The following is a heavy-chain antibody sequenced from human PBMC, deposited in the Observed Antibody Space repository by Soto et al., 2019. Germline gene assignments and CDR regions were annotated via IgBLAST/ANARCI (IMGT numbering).Heavy chain of an antibody. CDR2: INHSGRV. CDR3: STRAYDTNGYYRFDP. V-gene: IGHV4-34*01. D-gene: IGHD3-22*01. J-gene: IGHJ5*01. CDR1: GGSFSGHS. Sequence: SETLSLTCAVYGGSFSGHSWTWIRQSPGKGLEWIGDINHSGRVNYSPSLKSRVTISLDTSKNQFSLTLSAVTAADTAMYYCSTRAYDTNGYYRFDPWGQGTLVTV.